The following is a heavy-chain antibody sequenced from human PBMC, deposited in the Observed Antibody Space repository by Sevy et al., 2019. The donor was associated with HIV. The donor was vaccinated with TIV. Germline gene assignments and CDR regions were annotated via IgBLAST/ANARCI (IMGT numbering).Heavy chain of an antibody. CDR1: GFIFGDYD. CDR3: VAEPPSGGHGNYHYGLDL. Sequence: GGSLRLSCTVSGFIFGDYDMHWVRQAPGKGLEWVSLILDRGDQTFYGESVKGRSTISRNNAKNTLYLLMSRLRHEDTAVYYCVAEPPSGGHGNYHYGLDLWGQGTTVTVSS. CDR2: ILDRGDQT. V-gene: IGHV3-30*03. J-gene: IGHJ6*02. D-gene: IGHD3-16*01.